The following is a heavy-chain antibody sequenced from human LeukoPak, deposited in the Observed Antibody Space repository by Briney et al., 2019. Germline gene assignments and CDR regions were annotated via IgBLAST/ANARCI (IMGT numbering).Heavy chain of an antibody. Sequence: PSETLSLTCAVYGGSFSGYYWSGIRQPPGKGVEWIGEINHSGSTNYNPSLKSRVTMSLDASKTQFSLELNSVTPADTAVYYCASGGNYWPQWWFDPWGRGTLVSVSS. D-gene: IGHD1-26*01. J-gene: IGHJ5*02. CDR2: INHSGST. V-gene: IGHV4-34*01. CDR1: GGSFSGYY. CDR3: ASGGNYWPQWWFDP.